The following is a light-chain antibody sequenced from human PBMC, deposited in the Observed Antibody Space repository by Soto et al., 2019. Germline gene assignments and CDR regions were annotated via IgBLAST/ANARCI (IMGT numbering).Light chain of an antibody. J-gene: IGKJ1*01. CDR1: QSLSSSS. Sequence: DIVLTQSPGPLSMSPGERATLSCRSSQSLSSSSLAWYQQKPGQAPRLLISGASSRAADIPDRFSGSGSGTDFTLTINRLEPEDVSVYYCQQYDSSPRTFGQGTKVDIK. CDR2: GAS. CDR3: QQYDSSPRT. V-gene: IGKV3-20*01.